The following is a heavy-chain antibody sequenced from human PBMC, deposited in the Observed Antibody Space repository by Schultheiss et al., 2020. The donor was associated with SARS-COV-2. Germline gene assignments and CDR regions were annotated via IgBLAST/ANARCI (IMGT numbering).Heavy chain of an antibody. CDR1: GYSFTSYW. CDR3: SRHGITGTHWAYDI. CDR2: IYLGDSDT. V-gene: IGHV5-51*01. Sequence: GGSLRLSCKGSGYSFTSYWIGWVRQMPGKGLEWMGIIYLGDSDTRYSPSFQGQVTISADKSISTAYLQWSSLKASDTAMYYCSRHGITGTHWAYDILGQGKMGPVSS. J-gene: IGHJ3*02. D-gene: IGHD1-20*01.